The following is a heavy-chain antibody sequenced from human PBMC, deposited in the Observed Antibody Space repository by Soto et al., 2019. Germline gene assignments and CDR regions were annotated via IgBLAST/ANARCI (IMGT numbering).Heavy chain of an antibody. V-gene: IGHV1-2*04. CDR3: ARGDSTDCSKGVCSFFYNHDMDV. CDR2: INPKSGGT. D-gene: IGHD2-8*01. CDR1: GYSFTDYH. J-gene: IGHJ6*02. Sequence: ASVKVSCKASGYSFTDYHIHWVRQAPGQGLEWLGRINPKSGGTSTAQKFQGWVTMTTDTSISTASMELTRLTSDDTAIYYCARGDSTDCSKGVCSFFYNHDMDVWGQGTTVTVSS.